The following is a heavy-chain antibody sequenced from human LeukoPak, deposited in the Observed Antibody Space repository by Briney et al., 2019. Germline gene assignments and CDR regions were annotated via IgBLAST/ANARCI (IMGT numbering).Heavy chain of an antibody. CDR3: ARARRYYYDSSGYYYFDY. D-gene: IGHD3-22*01. CDR2: INAGNGNT. Sequence: GASVKVSCKASGYTFTSYAMHWVRQAPGQRLEWMGWINAGNGNTKYSQKFQGRVTITRDTSGSTAYMELSSLRSEDTAVYYCARARRYYYDSSGYYYFDYWGQGTLVTVSS. CDR1: GYTFTSYA. V-gene: IGHV1-3*01. J-gene: IGHJ4*02.